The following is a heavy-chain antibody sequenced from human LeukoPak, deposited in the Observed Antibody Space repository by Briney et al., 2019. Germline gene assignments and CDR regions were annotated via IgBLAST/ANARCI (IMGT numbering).Heavy chain of an antibody. D-gene: IGHD1-26*01. J-gene: IGHJ6*03. CDR1: GGTFSSYA. V-gene: IGHV1-69*05. CDR3: ARAEVLGGGSYAIHSYYYYMDV. CDR2: IIPIFGTG. Sequence: ASVKVSCKASGGTFSSYATSWVRQAPGQGLEWMGGIIPIFGTGNYAQKFQGRVTITTDESTSTAYMELSSLRSEDTAVYYCARAEVLGGGSYAIHSYYYYMDVWGKGTTVTVSS.